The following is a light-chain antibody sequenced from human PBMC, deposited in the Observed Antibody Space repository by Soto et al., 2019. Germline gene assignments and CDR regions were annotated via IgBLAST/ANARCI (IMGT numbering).Light chain of an antibody. V-gene: IGKV1-33*01. CDR3: QQYDNLALT. Sequence: DIQMTQSPSSLSASVGDRVTITCRASQTIISYLNWYQQKPGKAPKLLIYTASSLETGVPSRFSGSGSGTDFTFTISSLQPEDIATYYCQQYDNLALTFGGGTKVDIK. CDR1: QTIISY. J-gene: IGKJ4*01. CDR2: TAS.